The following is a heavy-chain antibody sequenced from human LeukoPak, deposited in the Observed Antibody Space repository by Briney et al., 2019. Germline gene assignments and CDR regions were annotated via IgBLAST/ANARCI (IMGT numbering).Heavy chain of an antibody. CDR2: INTNTGNP. CDR3: ARGPPRGRLELGDY. CDR1: GYTFTSYA. D-gene: IGHD1-7*01. V-gene: IGHV7-4-1*02. J-gene: IGHJ4*02. Sequence: ASVTVSCKASGYTFTSYAMNWVRQAPGQGLEWMGWINTNTGNPTYAQGFTGRFVFSLDTSVSTAYLQISSLKAEDTAVYYCARGPPRGRLELGDYWGQGTLVTVSS.